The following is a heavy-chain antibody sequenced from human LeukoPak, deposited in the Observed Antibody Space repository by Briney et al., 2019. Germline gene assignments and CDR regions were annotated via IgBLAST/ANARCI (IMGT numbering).Heavy chain of an antibody. J-gene: IGHJ5*02. D-gene: IGHD6-6*01. CDR2: ISGSDGST. Sequence: PGGSLRLSCAASGFTFSSYAMSWVRQAPGKGLEWVSAISGSDGSTYYADSVKGRFTISRDNSKNTLYLQMNSLRAEDTAVYYCAKVSGLAARSKRNTLNWFDPWGQGTLVTVSS. CDR3: AKVSGLAARSKRNTLNWFDP. V-gene: IGHV3-23*01. CDR1: GFTFSSYA.